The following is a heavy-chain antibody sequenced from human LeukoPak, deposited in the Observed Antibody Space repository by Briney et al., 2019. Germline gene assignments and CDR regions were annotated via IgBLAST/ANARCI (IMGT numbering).Heavy chain of an antibody. Sequence: PSETLSLTCAVYGGSFSGYYWSWIRQPPGKGLEWIGEINHGGSTNYNPSLKSRVTISVDTSKNQFSLKMRSVTAADTAVYYCARVRAVAGTPPDYWGQGTLVTVSS. CDR1: GGSFSGYY. V-gene: IGHV4-34*01. D-gene: IGHD6-19*01. J-gene: IGHJ4*02. CDR3: ARVRAVAGTPPDY. CDR2: INHGGST.